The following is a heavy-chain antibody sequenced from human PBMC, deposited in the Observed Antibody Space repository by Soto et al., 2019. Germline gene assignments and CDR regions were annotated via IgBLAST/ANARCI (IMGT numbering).Heavy chain of an antibody. Sequence: ASVKVSCKAFGYTFSSYGISWVGQAPGQGVELMGWISAYNGNTNYAQKLQGRVTMTTDTSTSTAYMELRSLRSDDTAVYYCARDENCSGGSCYSSAFDIWGQGTMVTVSS. CDR2: ISAYNGNT. D-gene: IGHD2-15*01. V-gene: IGHV1-18*01. J-gene: IGHJ3*02. CDR1: GYTFSSYG. CDR3: ARDENCSGGSCYSSAFDI.